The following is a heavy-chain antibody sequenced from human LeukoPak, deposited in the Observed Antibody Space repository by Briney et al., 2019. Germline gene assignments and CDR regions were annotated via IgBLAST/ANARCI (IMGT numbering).Heavy chain of an antibody. V-gene: IGHV1-46*01. D-gene: IGHD6-19*01. CDR1: GYTFTSYY. J-gene: IGHJ3*02. CDR2: INPSGGST. Sequence: GASVTVSCKASGYTFTSYYMHWVRQAPGQGLEWMGIINPSGGSTSYAQKFQGRVTMTRDMSTSTVYMELSSLRSKDTAVYYCARDWAVVGLGDAFDIWGQGTMVTVSS. CDR3: ARDWAVVGLGDAFDI.